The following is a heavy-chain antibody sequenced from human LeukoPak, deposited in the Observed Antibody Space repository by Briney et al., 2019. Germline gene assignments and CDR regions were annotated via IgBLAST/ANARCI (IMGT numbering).Heavy chain of an antibody. CDR1: GGSFSGYY. J-gene: IGHJ5*02. V-gene: IGHV4-34*01. CDR3: ARGLRRIAAAGTLLYNWFDP. Sequence: SETLSLTCAVYGGSFSGYYWSWIRQPPGKGLEWIGEINHSGSTNYNPSLQSRVTISVDTSKNQFSLKLSSVTAADTAVYYCARGLRRIAAAGTLLYNWFDPWGQGTLVTVSS. CDR2: INHSGST. D-gene: IGHD6-13*01.